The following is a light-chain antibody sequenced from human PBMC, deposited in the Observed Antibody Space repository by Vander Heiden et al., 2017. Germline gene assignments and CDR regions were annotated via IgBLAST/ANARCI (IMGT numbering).Light chain of an antibody. V-gene: IGKV1-39*01. CDR3: QQSDSTSMYT. Sequence: DIQMTQSPSSLSASVGDRVTITCRASQSISSYLNWYQQKPGKAPKLLIYAASSLQSGVPSRFSGSGSGTDFTLTISSRQPEDFATYYCQQSDSTSMYTFGQGTKLXIK. CDR2: AAS. CDR1: QSISSY. J-gene: IGKJ2*01.